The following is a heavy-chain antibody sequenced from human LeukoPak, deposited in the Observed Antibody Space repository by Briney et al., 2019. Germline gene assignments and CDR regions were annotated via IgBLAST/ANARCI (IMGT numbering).Heavy chain of an antibody. D-gene: IGHD4-17*01. CDR2: GSGSGEST. CDR1: GFTFTSYA. CDR3: AKERLGGNYGDYAVDY. V-gene: IGHV3-23*01. Sequence: PGGSLRLSCAASGFTFTSYAMSWVRQAPGKGLEWVASGSGSGESTYYAYSVKGRFNISRDNSKKTLELHMDSLRAEDKAVYYCAKERLGGNYGDYAVDYWGQATMVTVSS. J-gene: IGHJ4*02.